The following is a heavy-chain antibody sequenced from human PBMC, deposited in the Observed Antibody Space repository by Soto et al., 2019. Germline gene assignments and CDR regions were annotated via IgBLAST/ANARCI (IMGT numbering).Heavy chain of an antibody. CDR2: IIPIFGTA. V-gene: IGHV1-69*01. Sequence: QVQLVQSGAEVKKPGSSVKVSCKASGGTFSSYAISWMRQAPGQGLEWMGGIIPIFGTANYAQKFQGRVTITADESTSTAYMELSSLRSEDTAVYYCASARRITIFGVVTFNWFDPWGQGTLVTVSS. D-gene: IGHD3-3*01. CDR3: ASARRITIFGVVTFNWFDP. CDR1: GGTFSSYA. J-gene: IGHJ5*02.